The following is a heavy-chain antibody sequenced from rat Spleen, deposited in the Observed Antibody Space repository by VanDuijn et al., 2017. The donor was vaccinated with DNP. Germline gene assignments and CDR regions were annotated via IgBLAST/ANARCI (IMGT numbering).Heavy chain of an antibody. CDR1: GLAFSNYD. Sequence: EVQLVESGGGLVQPGRAMKLSCAASGLAFSNYDIAWVRQAPTRGLEGVATISYHGSSTYYRDSVKGRFTISSDNAKSTLYLQMDSLRSEDTAPYYCTTSYYGSGDYWGQGVMVTVAS. J-gene: IGHJ2*01. D-gene: IGHD1-7*01. CDR2: ISYHGSST. V-gene: IGHV5-20*01. CDR3: TTSYYGSGDY.